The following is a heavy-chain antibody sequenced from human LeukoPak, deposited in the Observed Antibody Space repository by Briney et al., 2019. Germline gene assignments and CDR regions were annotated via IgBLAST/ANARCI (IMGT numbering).Heavy chain of an antibody. D-gene: IGHD5-18*01. Sequence: PGRSLRLSCTASGFTFGDYAMSWVRQAPGKGLEWVGFIRSKAYGGTTEYAASVKGRFTISRDDSKSIAYLQMNSLKTEDTAVYYCTMWIQLWITFDYWGQGTLVTVSS. J-gene: IGHJ4*02. CDR3: TMWIQLWITFDY. CDR1: GFTFGDYA. CDR2: IRSKAYGGTT. V-gene: IGHV3-49*04.